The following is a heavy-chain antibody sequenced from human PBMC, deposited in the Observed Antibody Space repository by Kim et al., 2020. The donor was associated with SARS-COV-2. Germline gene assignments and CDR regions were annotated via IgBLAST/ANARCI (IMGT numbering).Heavy chain of an antibody. Sequence: SVKVSCKASGGTFSSYAISWVRQAPGQGLEWMGGIIPIFGTANYAQKFQGRVTITADESTSTAYMELSSLRSEDTAVYYCASFFSPGVEVSGYDYYYYYGMDVWGQGTTVTVSS. J-gene: IGHJ6*02. CDR2: IIPIFGTA. CDR1: GGTFSSYA. CDR3: ASFFSPGVEVSGYDYYYYYGMDV. D-gene: IGHD5-12*01. V-gene: IGHV1-69*13.